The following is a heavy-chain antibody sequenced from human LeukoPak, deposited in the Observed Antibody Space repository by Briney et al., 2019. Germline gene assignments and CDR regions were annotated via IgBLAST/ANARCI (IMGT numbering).Heavy chain of an antibody. CDR1: GYTFTSYG. V-gene: IGHV1-18*01. CDR2: ISSYNGDT. Sequence: ASVKVSCKASGYTFTSYGISWVRQAPGQGLEWMGWISSYNGDTNYAQKFQGRVTMTTDTSTSTVDMELRSLRSDDTAVYYCARGLYSSSWPDFDYWGQGTLVTVSS. CDR3: ARGLYSSSWPDFDY. D-gene: IGHD6-13*01. J-gene: IGHJ4*02.